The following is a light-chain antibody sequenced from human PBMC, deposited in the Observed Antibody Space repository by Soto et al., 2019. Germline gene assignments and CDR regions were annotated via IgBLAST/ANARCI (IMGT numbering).Light chain of an antibody. CDR2: DVN. V-gene: IGLV2-18*02. Sequence: QSVLTQPPSVSGSPGQSGAISCTGTSSDIGAYNRVSWYQQSPGTAPKLMIYDVNNRPSGVPDRFSGSKSGNTASLTISGLQADDEADYYCSSFTSSNTYVFGTGTKLTVL. CDR3: SSFTSSNTYV. CDR1: SSDIGAYNR. J-gene: IGLJ1*01.